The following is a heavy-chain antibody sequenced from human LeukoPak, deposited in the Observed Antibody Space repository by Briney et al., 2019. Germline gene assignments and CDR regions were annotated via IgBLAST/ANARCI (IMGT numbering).Heavy chain of an antibody. CDR2: ITSSSTYI. D-gene: IGHD1-26*01. CDR1: GFTFSSYS. J-gene: IGHJ6*03. V-gene: IGHV3-21*01. CDR3: ARTTSGATFSDYYYYHMDV. Sequence: KPGGSLRLSCAASGFTFSSYSMHCVRQAPGKGLEGVSSITSSSTYIHYADSVKGRFTISRDNAKNSLYLQMNSLRAEDTAVYYCARTTSGATFSDYYYYHMDVWGKGTTVTVSS.